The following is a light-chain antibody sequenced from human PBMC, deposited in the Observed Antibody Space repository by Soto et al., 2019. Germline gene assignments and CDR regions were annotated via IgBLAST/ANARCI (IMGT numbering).Light chain of an antibody. V-gene: IGKV3-20*01. CDR1: QSVSSN. CDR3: QQYGRSPRT. Sequence: EIVMTQSPATLSVSPGERATLSCRASQSVSSNLAWYQQKPGQAPRLLIYDASTRAAGIPDRFSAGGSGTDFTLTISRLEPEDFAVYYCQQYGRSPRTFGQGTKVDI. CDR2: DAS. J-gene: IGKJ1*01.